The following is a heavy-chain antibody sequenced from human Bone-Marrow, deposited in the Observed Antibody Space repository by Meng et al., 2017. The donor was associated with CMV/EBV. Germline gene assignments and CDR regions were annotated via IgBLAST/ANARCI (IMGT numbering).Heavy chain of an antibody. V-gene: IGHV3-30-3*01. J-gene: IGHJ4*02. Sequence: GESLKISCAASGFTFSSYAMHWVRQAPGKGLEWVAVISYDGSNKYYADSVKGRFTISRDNSKNTLYLQMNSLRAEDTAVYYCAKVRGAMVVTPSGYSGQGTLVTISS. CDR1: GFTFSSYA. CDR3: AKVRGAMVVTPSGY. CDR2: ISYDGSNK. D-gene: IGHD4-23*01.